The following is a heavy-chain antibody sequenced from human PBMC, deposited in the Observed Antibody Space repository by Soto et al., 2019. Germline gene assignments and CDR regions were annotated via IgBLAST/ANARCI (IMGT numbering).Heavy chain of an antibody. CDR1: GFTFSSYS. CDR2: ISSSSSYI. Sequence: GESLKISCAASGFTFSSYSMNWVRQAPGKGLEWVSSISSSSSYIYYADSVKGRFTISRDNAKNSLYLQMNSLRAEDTAVYYCARDWSPLSPQAYGTDVWGQGTTVTVSS. V-gene: IGHV3-21*01. J-gene: IGHJ6*02. CDR3: ARDWSPLSPQAYGTDV.